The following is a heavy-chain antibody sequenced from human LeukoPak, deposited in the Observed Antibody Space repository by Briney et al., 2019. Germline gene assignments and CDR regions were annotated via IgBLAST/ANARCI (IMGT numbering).Heavy chain of an antibody. CDR1: GFTFSSYG. CDR3: ARLRYYGMDV. CDR2: IKQDGSEK. Sequence: GGSLGLSCAASGFTFSSYGMHWVRQAPGKGLEWVANIKQDGSEKYYVDSVKGRFTISRDNAKNSLYLQMNSLRAEDTAVYYCARLRYYGMDVWGQGTTVTVSS. J-gene: IGHJ6*02. V-gene: IGHV3-7*01.